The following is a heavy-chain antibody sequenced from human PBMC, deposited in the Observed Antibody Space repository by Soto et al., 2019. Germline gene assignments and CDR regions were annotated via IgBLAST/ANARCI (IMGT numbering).Heavy chain of an antibody. V-gene: IGHV4-4*02. CDR2: IYHRGST. J-gene: IGHJ6*02. D-gene: IGHD6-13*01. CDR3: ARVGNPPITFIAAAATHTNYYYYYGMDV. Sequence: PSETLSLSGAVAGGSISSSNWWRGVRQPRGKGLEWIGEIYHRGSTNYHPSLKSRVTISVDKSKNQFSLKLTSVKAADKAVYYCARVGNPPITFIAAAATHTNYYYYYGMDVWGQGTTVA. CDR1: GGSISSSNW.